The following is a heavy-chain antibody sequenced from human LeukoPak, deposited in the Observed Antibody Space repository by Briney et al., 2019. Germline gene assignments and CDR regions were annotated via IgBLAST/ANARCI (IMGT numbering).Heavy chain of an antibody. Sequence: GGSLRLSCAASGFTFSGYWMSWVRQAAGKGLEWVANINQDGSEKYYVASVKGRFTISRDNAKNSLFLQMGSLRVEDTAVYSCARESTAGYNSSWYGFRNWGQGTLVSVSS. D-gene: IGHD6-13*01. J-gene: IGHJ1*01. CDR2: INQDGSEK. CDR3: ARESTAGYNSSWYGFRN. V-gene: IGHV3-7*01. CDR1: GFTFSGYW.